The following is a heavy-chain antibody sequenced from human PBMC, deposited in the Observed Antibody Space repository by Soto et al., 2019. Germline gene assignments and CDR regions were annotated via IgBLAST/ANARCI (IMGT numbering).Heavy chain of an antibody. CDR2: ISSNGGIT. V-gene: IGHV3-11*01. D-gene: IGHD3-22*01. CDR3: ARDLGYYDSSGYFDY. Sequence: GGSLRLSCAASGFTFSDYYMSWIRQAPGKGLEWVSDISSNGGITYYADSVKGRLTISRDNSKNSLYLQMNILRAEDTAVYYCARDLGYYDSSGYFDYWGQGTLVTVSS. J-gene: IGHJ4*02. CDR1: GFTFSDYY.